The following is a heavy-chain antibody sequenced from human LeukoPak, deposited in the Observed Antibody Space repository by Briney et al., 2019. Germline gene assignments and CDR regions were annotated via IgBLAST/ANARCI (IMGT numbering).Heavy chain of an antibody. J-gene: IGHJ5*02. V-gene: IGHV1-69*13. CDR1: GGTFSSYA. CDR2: IIPIFGTA. Sequence: SVKVSCKASGGTFSSYAISWVRQAPGQGREGMGGIIPIFGTANYAQKFQGRVTITADESTSTAYMELSSLRSEDTAVYYCTRVGERGYSYGLNWFDPWGHGTLVTVSS. D-gene: IGHD5-18*01. CDR3: TRVGERGYSYGLNWFDP.